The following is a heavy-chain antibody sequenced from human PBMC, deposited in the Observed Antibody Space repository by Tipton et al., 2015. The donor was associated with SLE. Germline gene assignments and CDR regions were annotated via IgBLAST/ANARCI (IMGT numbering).Heavy chain of an antibody. CDR1: GGSISFSY. D-gene: IGHD4-17*01. CDR3: ARGSDGEYVRYFDV. Sequence: LSCTVSGGSISFSYWSWIRQSAGRGLEWIGRIYSSGDRDYNPSLRRRVTMSIDASQNRVSLRLKSVSAADTAVYYCARGSDGEYVRYFDVWGPGTLVTVSS. CDR2: IYSSGDR. J-gene: IGHJ2*01. V-gene: IGHV4-4*07.